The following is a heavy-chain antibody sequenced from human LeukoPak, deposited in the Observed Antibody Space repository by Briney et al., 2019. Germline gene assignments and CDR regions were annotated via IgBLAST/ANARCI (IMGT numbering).Heavy chain of an antibody. CDR3: SKGHFDVLTGFLFDF. Sequence: GGSLRLSCAASGFTFDDYTMHWIRQAPGKGLEWVSLISWDATTTYYADSVKGRFTISRDNSKNSFYLQMDSLRTEDTAFYYISKGHFDVLTGFLFDFWGQGTLVTVSP. J-gene: IGHJ4*02. V-gene: IGHV3-43*01. D-gene: IGHD3-9*01. CDR2: ISWDATTT. CDR1: GFTFDDYT.